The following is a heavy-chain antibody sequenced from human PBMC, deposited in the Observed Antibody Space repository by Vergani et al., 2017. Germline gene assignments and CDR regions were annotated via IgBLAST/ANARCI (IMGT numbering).Heavy chain of an antibody. D-gene: IGHD3-10*01. CDR1: GGSFSGYY. Sequence: QVQLQQWGAGLLKPSETLSLTCAVYGGSFSGYYWSWIRQPPGKGLEWIGEINHSGSTNYNPSLKSRVTISVDTSKNQFSLKLSSVTAAETAGYYCARGRVTYYYGSGSYPYFDYWGEGTLVTVSS. J-gene: IGHJ4*02. CDR2: INHSGST. CDR3: ARGRVTYYYGSGSYPYFDY. V-gene: IGHV4-34*01.